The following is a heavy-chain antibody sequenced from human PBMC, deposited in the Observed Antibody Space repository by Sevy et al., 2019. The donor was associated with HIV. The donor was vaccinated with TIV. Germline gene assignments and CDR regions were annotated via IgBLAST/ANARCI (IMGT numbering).Heavy chain of an antibody. CDR2: IYACGST. V-gene: IGHV4-4*07. J-gene: IGHJ5*02. CDR3: ARMSSSGYYYSGWFDP. D-gene: IGHD3-22*01. CDR1: GGSISNYY. Sequence: SETLSLTCTVSGGSISNYYWNWIRQPAGKGLEWIGRIYACGSTKYNSSLKSRVTMSVDTSKNQFSLKLSSVTAADTAVYYCARMSSSGYYYSGWFDPWGQGTLVTVSS.